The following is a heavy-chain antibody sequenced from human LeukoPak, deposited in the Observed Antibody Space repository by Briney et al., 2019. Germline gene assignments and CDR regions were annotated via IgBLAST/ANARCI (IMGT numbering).Heavy chain of an antibody. CDR1: GFTFSSYS. CDR2: ISSSSSYI. D-gene: IGHD4-17*01. V-gene: IGHV3-21*01. CDR3: AREEGGYGDEYYYYGMDV. Sequence: GGSLRLSCAASGFTFSSYSMNWVPQPPGKGLEWVSSISSSSSYIYYADSVKGRFTISRDNAKNSLYLQMNSLRAEDTAVYYCAREEGGYGDEYYYYGMDVWGQGTTVTVSS. J-gene: IGHJ6*02.